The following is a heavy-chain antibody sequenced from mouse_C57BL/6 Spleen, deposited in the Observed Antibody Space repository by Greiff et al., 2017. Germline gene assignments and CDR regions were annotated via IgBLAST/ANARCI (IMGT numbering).Heavy chain of an antibody. Sequence: VQLQESGPELVKPGASVKISCKASGYAFSSSWMNWVKQRPGKGLEWIGRIYPGDGDTNYNGKFKGKATLTADKSSSTAYMQLSSLTSEDSAVYFCAIYGSWYFDVWGTETTVTVSS. CDR3: AIYGSWYFDV. V-gene: IGHV1-82*01. CDR1: GYAFSSSW. J-gene: IGHJ1*03. D-gene: IGHD1-1*01. CDR2: IYPGDGDT.